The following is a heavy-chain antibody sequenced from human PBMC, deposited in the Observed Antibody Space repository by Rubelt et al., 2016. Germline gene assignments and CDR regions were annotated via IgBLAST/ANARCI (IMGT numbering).Heavy chain of an antibody. V-gene: IGHV1-3*01. J-gene: IGHJ4*02. D-gene: IGHD6-6*01. CDR3: AREPIAPRPSLDY. CDR1: GYSFTTFG. Sequence: QVQLVQSGSELKKPGASVKVSCKASGYSFTTFGMNWVRQAPGQRLEWMGWINAGDDNTKVSWKFQGRGTITGDTSASTAYVELSSLRSEDTAVYYCAREPIAPRPSLDYWGQGTLVTVSS. CDR2: INAGDDNT.